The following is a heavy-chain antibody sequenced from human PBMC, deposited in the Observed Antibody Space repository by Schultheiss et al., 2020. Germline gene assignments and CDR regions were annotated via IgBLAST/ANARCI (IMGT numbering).Heavy chain of an antibody. Sequence: AAVKVAFKASGYTFTGYYMHWVRQAPGQGLEWMGWISAYNGNTNYAQKLQGRVTMTTDTSTSTAYMELRSLRSDDTAVYYCARARASIAAAGTTRYGMDVWGQGTTVTVSS. V-gene: IGHV1-18*04. J-gene: IGHJ6*02. D-gene: IGHD6-13*01. CDR3: ARARASIAAAGTTRYGMDV. CDR2: ISAYNGNT. CDR1: GYTFTGYY.